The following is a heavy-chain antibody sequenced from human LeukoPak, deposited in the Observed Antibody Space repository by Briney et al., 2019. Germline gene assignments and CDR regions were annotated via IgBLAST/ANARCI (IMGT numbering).Heavy chain of an antibody. V-gene: IGHV3-48*01. CDR3: ARGQRGYSYGSPPFDY. J-gene: IGHJ4*02. Sequence: GGSLRLSCAASGFTFSSYSMNWVRQAPGKGLEWVSYISSSSSTIYYADSVKGRFTISRDNAKNSLYLQMNSLRAEDTAVYYCARGQRGYSYGSPPFDYWGQGTLVTVSS. CDR2: ISSSSSTI. CDR1: GFTFSSYS. D-gene: IGHD5-18*01.